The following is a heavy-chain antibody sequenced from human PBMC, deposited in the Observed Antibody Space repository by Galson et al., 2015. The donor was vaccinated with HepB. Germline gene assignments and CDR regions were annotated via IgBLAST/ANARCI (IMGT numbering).Heavy chain of an antibody. V-gene: IGHV3-72*01. CDR1: EFSFSDHH. D-gene: IGHD1-26*01. J-gene: IGHJ6*04. CDR2: TRSNANAYTT. CDR3: RVGKENYSVFYGMDC. Sequence: SLRLSCAASEFSFSDHHMDWVRQAPGKGLEWVGRTRSNANAYTTEYAGSVKVRFTISRDNSTKSLYLQMNSLKTEDTAVYYCRVGKENYSVFYGMDCCGNGTTVTASS.